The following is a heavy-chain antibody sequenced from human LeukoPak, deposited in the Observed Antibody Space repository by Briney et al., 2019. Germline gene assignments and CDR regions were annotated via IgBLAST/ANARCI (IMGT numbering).Heavy chain of an antibody. CDR2: IYSSGST. D-gene: IGHD1-26*01. CDR3: ARARSGSLDY. CDR1: GYSISSGYY. Sequence: SETLSLTCTVSGYSISSGYYWSWIRQPAGKGLEWVGRIYSSGSTNDNPSLKSRVTMSVDTSKNQFSLKLTSVTAADTAVYYCARARSGSLDYWGQGTLVTVSS. V-gene: IGHV4-4*07. J-gene: IGHJ4*02.